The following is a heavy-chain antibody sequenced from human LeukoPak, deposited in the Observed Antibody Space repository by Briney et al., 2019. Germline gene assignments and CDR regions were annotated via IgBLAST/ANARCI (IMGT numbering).Heavy chain of an antibody. Sequence: SVKVSCKASGGTFSSYAISWVRQAPGQGLEWMGGIIPIFGTANYAQKFQGRVTITADESTSTAYMELSSLRSEDTAVYYCAREIGVDEHIVVVTATQDWYFDLWGRGTLVTVSS. D-gene: IGHD2-21*02. V-gene: IGHV1-69*13. J-gene: IGHJ2*01. CDR2: IIPIFGTA. CDR3: AREIGVDEHIVVVTATQDWYFDL. CDR1: GGTFSSYA.